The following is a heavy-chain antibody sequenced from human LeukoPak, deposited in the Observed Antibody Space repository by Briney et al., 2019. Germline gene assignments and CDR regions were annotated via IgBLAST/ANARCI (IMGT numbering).Heavy chain of an antibody. Sequence: GASVKVSCKASGYTFTGYYMHWVRQAPGQGLEWMGWMNPNSGNTGYAQKFQGRVTITRNTSISTAYMELSSLRSEDTAVYYCARVGVYYYYYYMDVWGKGTTVTVSS. J-gene: IGHJ6*03. CDR3: ARVGVYYYYYYMDV. CDR1: GYTFTGYY. CDR2: MNPNSGNT. D-gene: IGHD3-10*01. V-gene: IGHV1-8*03.